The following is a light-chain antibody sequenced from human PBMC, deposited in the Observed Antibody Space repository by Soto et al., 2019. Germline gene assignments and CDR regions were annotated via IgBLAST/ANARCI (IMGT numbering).Light chain of an antibody. V-gene: IGKV2-28*01. CDR3: MQALQAVRT. CDR2: LGS. J-gene: IGKJ2*01. CDR1: QSLLTSIGYNY. Sequence: DIVMTQSPLSLPVTPGEPASISCRSSQSLLTSIGYNYLDWYVQKPGQSPQLLISLGSNRASGVPDRFSGSGAGTDFTLNIRRVEAEDVGVYYCMQALQAVRTLGQGTKLEIK.